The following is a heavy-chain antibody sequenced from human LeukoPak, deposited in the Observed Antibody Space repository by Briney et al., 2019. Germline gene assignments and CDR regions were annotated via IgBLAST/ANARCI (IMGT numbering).Heavy chain of an antibody. CDR2: TYMSENT. J-gene: IGHJ6*03. D-gene: IGHD2-2*01. CDR3: AREPYCGSTSCFHMDV. Sequence: SETLSLTCTVSGGSISTYYWTWIRQPAGEGLEWIGRTYMSENTHYNPSLKSRVTMSVDTSKNQFSLQLSSVTAADTAVYYCAREPYCGSTSCFHMDVWGKGATVTVSS. V-gene: IGHV4-4*07. CDR1: GGSISTYY.